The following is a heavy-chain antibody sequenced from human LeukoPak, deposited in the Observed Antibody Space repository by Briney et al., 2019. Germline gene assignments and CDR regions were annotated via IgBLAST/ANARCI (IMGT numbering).Heavy chain of an antibody. CDR3: ARDIGAYYGSGSNWFDP. CDR1: GGSISSYY. Sequence: SETLSLTCTVSGGSISSYYWSWIRQPPGKELEWIGYVYYSGGTNYNPSLKSRVTISVDTSKNQFSLQLNSVTPEDTAVYYCARDIGAYYGSGSNWFDPWGQGTLVTVSS. J-gene: IGHJ5*02. V-gene: IGHV4-59*12. D-gene: IGHD3-10*01. CDR2: VYYSGGT.